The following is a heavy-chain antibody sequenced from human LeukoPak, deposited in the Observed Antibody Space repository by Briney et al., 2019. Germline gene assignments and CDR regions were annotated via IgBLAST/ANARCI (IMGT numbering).Heavy chain of an antibody. D-gene: IGHD6-13*01. CDR2: INYFRTT. CDR1: GGSISSYY. Sequence: SETLSLTCTVSGGSISSYYWNWIRQPPGKGLEWIGYINYFRTTDYNPSLNNPVTISLDTLKNRSSMKLSSVTAGDTAMYYCARSYSSSGHYYYYGMDVWGQGTTVTVSS. V-gene: IGHV4-59*08. J-gene: IGHJ6*02. CDR3: ARSYSSSGHYYYYGMDV.